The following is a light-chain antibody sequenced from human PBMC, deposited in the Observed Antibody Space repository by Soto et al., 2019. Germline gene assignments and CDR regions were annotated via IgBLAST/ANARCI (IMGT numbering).Light chain of an antibody. CDR3: LLYSGGPWV. CDR1: TGAVTSGNY. CDR2: STI. V-gene: IGLV7-43*01. J-gene: IGLJ3*02. Sequence: QTVVTQEPSLTVSPGGTVTLTCASSTGAVTSGNYPNWFQQKPGQAPRPLIYSTINKHSWTPARFSGSLLGGKAALTLSGVQPEDEADYYCLLYSGGPWVFGGVTKLTVL.